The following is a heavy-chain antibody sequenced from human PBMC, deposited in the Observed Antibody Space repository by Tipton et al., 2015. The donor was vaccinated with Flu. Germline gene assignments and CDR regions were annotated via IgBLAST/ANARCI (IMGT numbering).Heavy chain of an antibody. D-gene: IGHD3-10*01. J-gene: IGHJ4*02. V-gene: IGHV1-46*01. CDR2: IYPSGGGT. CDR3: ARDRGFGAYIVDY. CDR1: GYTFTNYN. Sequence: QLVQSGAEVKKPGASVRISCTASGYTFTNYNMHWVRQAPGQGPEWMGIIYPSGGGTTYAQRFQGRVTLTRDKSTSTVYMELSSLRSADTAFYYCARDRGFGAYIVDYRGQGTLVTVAS.